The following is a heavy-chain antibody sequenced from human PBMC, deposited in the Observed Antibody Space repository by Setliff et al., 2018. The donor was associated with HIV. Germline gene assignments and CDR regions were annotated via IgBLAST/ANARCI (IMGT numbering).Heavy chain of an antibody. D-gene: IGHD1-26*01. Sequence: GESLKISCAASGSAFDNYCMTWVRQAPGKGLEWVSAIGGSTGSTYYADSVKGRFTISTDNSKNTLYLQMNSLRAEDTAVYYCAKPLTQWGVSPYHYAVDVWGQVTTVTVSS. CDR1: GSAFDNYC. CDR2: IGGSTGST. CDR3: AKPLTQWGVSPYHYAVDV. V-gene: IGHV3-23*01. J-gene: IGHJ6*02.